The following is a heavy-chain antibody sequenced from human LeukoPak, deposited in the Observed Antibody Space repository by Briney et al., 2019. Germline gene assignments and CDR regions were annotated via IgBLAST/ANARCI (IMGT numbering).Heavy chain of an antibody. D-gene: IGHD1-1*01. CDR2: IYHSGGS. CDR3: AKAGTTGIHHWFDP. V-gene: IGHV4-38-2*01. Sequence: SETLSLTCVVSGYSISNDYYWGWIRPPPGKGLEWIGNIYHSGGSYYNPSLKSRVTILVDTSKNQFSLKLSSVTAADTAVYYCAKAGTTGIHHWFDPWGQGNLVTVSS. J-gene: IGHJ5*02. CDR1: GYSISNDYY.